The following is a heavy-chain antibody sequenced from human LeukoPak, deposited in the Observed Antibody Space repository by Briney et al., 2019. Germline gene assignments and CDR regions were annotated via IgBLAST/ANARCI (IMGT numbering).Heavy chain of an antibody. J-gene: IGHJ4*02. D-gene: IGHD2-2*01. V-gene: IGHV5-51*01. CDR2: IYPGDSDT. Sequence: GESLKISCKGSGYGFTSYWIGWVRQMPGKGLEWMGIIYPGDSDTRYSPSFRGQVTISADKSISTACLQWSSLKASDTAMYYCARLVVPAAISAFFDYWGQGTLVTVSS. CDR1: GYGFTSYW. CDR3: ARLVVPAAISAFFDY.